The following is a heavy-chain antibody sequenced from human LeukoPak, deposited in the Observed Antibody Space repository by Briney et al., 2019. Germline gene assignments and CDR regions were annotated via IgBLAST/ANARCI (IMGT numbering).Heavy chain of an antibody. D-gene: IGHD2-15*01. V-gene: IGHV3-15*01. CDR2: IKSKTDGGTT. J-gene: IGHJ4*02. CDR3: TNTVVVVASTGFDY. Sequence: GGSLRLSCAASGFTFSNAWMSWVRQAPGKGLEWVGRIKSKTDGGTTDYAAPVKGRFTISRDDSKNTLYLQMNSLETEDTAVYYRTNTVVVVASTGFDYWGQGTLVTVSS. CDR1: GFTFSNAW.